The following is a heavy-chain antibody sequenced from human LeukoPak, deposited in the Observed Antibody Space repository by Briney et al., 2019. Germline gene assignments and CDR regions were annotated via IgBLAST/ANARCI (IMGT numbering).Heavy chain of an antibody. Sequence: GGPLRLSCAASGFTFSSYAMSWVRQAPGKGLEWVSAISGSGGSTYYADSVKGRFTISRDNSKNTLYLQMNSLRAEDTAVYYCAKGTYGSGSYRRFDPWGQGTLVTVSS. V-gene: IGHV3-23*01. J-gene: IGHJ5*02. CDR2: ISGSGGST. CDR1: GFTFSSYA. CDR3: AKGTYGSGSYRRFDP. D-gene: IGHD3-10*01.